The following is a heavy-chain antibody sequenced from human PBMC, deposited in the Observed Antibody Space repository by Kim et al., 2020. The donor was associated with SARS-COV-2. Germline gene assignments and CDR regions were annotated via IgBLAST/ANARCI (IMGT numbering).Heavy chain of an antibody. Sequence: GGSLRLSCAASGFTFSTYAMNWVRQAPGKGLEWVSLITDGGGNTYYADSVKGRFTISRDNSKNTLFLQMHSLRADDTAIYYCAKGYSENSPPFNYWGQGTPVTVSS. D-gene: IGHD1-26*01. CDR2: ITDGGGNT. V-gene: IGHV3-23*01. CDR3: AKGYSENSPPFNY. J-gene: IGHJ4*02. CDR1: GFTFSTYA.